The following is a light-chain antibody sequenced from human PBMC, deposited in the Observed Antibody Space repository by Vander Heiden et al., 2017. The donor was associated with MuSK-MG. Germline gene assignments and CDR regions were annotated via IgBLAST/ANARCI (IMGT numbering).Light chain of an antibody. CDR3: QQYNTYSQWM. CDR2: QAS. Sequence: DIQMTQSPSSLSASVGDTVTISCRASQTIARWLAWYQQKPGTAPTLLIDQASLLQTGVPSRFSGSGSGTDFTLTISGLQPDDFATYYCQQYNTYSQWMFGQGTRLEIK. J-gene: IGKJ1*01. V-gene: IGKV1-5*03. CDR1: QTIARW.